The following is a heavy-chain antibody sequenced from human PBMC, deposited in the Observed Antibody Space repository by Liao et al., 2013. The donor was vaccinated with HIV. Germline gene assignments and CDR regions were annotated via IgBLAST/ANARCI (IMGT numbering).Heavy chain of an antibody. D-gene: IGHD2-21*01. Sequence: QLQLQESGPGLVKPSETLSLMCTVSGGSITSSSYYWGWVRQPPGKGLEWIGSLHFSGNTYYNPSLKSRVTMSVDTSKNQFSLKLSSVTAADTAVYYCARDPPAIGAFDIWGQGTMVTVSS. CDR3: ARDPPAIGAFDI. CDR1: GGSITSSSYY. V-gene: IGHV4-39*07. J-gene: IGHJ3*02. CDR2: LHFSGNT.